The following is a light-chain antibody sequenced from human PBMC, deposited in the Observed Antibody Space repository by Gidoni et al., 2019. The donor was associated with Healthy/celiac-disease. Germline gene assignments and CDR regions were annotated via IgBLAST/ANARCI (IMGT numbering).Light chain of an antibody. CDR1: SSDVGSYHR. V-gene: IGLV2-18*02. Sequence: QSALTQPPSVSGSTGKSVTISRTGTSSDVGSYHRVSWYQQPPGKAPNLMIYEVSNRPSGVPDRISGLQAEDEADYYCSSYTSSSTYVFGTGTKFTVL. CDR3: SSYTSSSTYV. J-gene: IGLJ1*01. CDR2: EVS.